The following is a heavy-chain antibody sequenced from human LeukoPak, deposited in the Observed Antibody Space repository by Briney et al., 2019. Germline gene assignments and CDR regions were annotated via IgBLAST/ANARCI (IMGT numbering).Heavy chain of an antibody. CDR1: GFTFDDYA. J-gene: IGHJ4*02. D-gene: IGHD2-15*01. Sequence: GGSLRLSCAASGFTFDDYAMHWVRHAPGKGLEWVSGISWNSGSIVYADSVKGRFTISRDNAKNSLYLQMNSLRAEDTAVYYCAKDRCSGGSCQNFDYWGQGTLVTVSS. V-gene: IGHV3-9*01. CDR3: AKDRCSGGSCQNFDY. CDR2: ISWNSGSI.